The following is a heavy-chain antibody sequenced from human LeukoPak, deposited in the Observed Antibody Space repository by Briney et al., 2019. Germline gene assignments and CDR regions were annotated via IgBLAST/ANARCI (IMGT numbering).Heavy chain of an antibody. V-gene: IGHV4-59*01. J-gene: IGHJ3*02. CDR2: IYYSGST. Sequence: PSETLSLTCTVSGGSISSYYWSWIRQPPGKGLEWIGYIYYSGSTNYNPSLKSRVTISVDTSKNQFSLKLSSVTAADTAVYYCARGDYYDSSGYYRPDAFDIWGQGTMVTVSS. D-gene: IGHD3-22*01. CDR1: GGSISSYY. CDR3: ARGDYYDSSGYYRPDAFDI.